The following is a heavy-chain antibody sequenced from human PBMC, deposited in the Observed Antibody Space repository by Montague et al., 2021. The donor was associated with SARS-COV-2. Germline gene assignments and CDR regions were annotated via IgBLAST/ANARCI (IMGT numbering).Heavy chain of an antibody. CDR3: ARVVGFGFDY. D-gene: IGHD2-21*01. J-gene: IGHJ4*02. CDR1: GGSISSGSYY. Sequence: TLSLTCTVSGGSISSGSYYWSWIRRPAGKGLEWIGRIYTSGSTNYNPSLKGRVTISVDTSKNQFSLKLSSVTAADTAVYYCARVVGFGFDYWGQGTLVTVSS. V-gene: IGHV4-61*02. CDR2: IYTSGST.